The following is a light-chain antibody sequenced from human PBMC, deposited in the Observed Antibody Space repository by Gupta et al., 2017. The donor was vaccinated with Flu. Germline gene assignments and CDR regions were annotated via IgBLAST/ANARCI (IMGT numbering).Light chain of an antibody. Sequence: QSVLTQPPSVSAAPGQKVTISCSGSSSNIGNNYVSWYQQLPGTAPKLLIYENNKRLSGMPEGFSGTKDGTSATLALTGLQTGEEADDYCDTQDISLSALVFGTGTKLTVL. CDR3: DTQDISLSALV. CDR2: ENN. CDR1: SSNIGNNY. J-gene: IGLJ1*01. V-gene: IGLV1-51*02.